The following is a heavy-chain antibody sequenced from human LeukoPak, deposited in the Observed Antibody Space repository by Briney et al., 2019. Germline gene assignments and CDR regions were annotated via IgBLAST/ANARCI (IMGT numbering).Heavy chain of an antibody. J-gene: IGHJ4*02. D-gene: IGHD1-14*01. CDR2: IDWDDDK. Sequence: SGLTLVNPTQTLTPTCTFSGFSLSTSGMCVSWIRQPPGKALEWLARIDWDDDKYYSTSLKTRLTISKDTSKNQVVLTMTNMDPVDTATYYCARILYGTPDYWGQGTLVTVSS. CDR3: ARILYGTPDY. CDR1: GFSLSTSGMC. V-gene: IGHV2-70*11.